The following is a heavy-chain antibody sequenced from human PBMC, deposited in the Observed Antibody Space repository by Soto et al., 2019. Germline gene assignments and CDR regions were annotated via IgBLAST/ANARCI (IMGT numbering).Heavy chain of an antibody. V-gene: IGHV3-48*03. Sequence: SGWSLRLSCAASGFTFSNFEMNWVRHAPGKGPEWVSYISNSGNTIYYAGSVKGRFTISRDNAKNSLYLQMNSLRGEDTAVYYFERDDILMIPGGSYNSGMNVWGQRTTVTVSS. CDR1: GFTFSNFE. D-gene: IGHD3-9*01. J-gene: IGHJ6*02. CDR3: ERDDILMIPGGSYNSGMNV. CDR2: ISNSGNTI.